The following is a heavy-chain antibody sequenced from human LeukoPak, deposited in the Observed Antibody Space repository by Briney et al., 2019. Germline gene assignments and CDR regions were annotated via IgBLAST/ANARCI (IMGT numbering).Heavy chain of an antibody. D-gene: IGHD3-10*01. V-gene: IGHV4-34*01. CDR1: GGSFNNYY. Sequence: PSETLSLTCAVYGGSFNNYYWSWIRQPPGKGLEWIGEINHSGSTNYNASLKSRDTISIDTSKNQFSLKLNSVSAADTAVYYCARVQAAGDRYYFYFWGQGTLVTVSS. CDR3: ARVQAAGDRYYFYF. J-gene: IGHJ4*02. CDR2: INHSGST.